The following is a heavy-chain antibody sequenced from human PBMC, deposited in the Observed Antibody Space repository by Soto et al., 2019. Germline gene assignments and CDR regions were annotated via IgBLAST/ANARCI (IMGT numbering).Heavy chain of an antibody. D-gene: IGHD6-13*01. Sequence: PGGSLRLSCAASGFTVGLNFMTWVRQAPGKGLEWVSVINGGGTTYYADSVKGRFSISRDDSKNTLYLQMNNLRVEDTAVYYCARTAAAGKYYYGMDVWGQGTTVTVSS. J-gene: IGHJ6*02. CDR2: INGGGTT. CDR1: GFTVGLNF. V-gene: IGHV3-66*01. CDR3: ARTAAAGKYYYGMDV.